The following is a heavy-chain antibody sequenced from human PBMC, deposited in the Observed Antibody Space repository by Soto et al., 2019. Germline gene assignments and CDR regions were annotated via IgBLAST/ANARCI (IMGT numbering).Heavy chain of an antibody. CDR2: TYYRSKWYN. V-gene: IGHV6-1*01. Sequence: SQTLSLTCAISGDSVSSNSAAWNWIRQSPSRGLEWLGRTYYRSKWYNDYAVSVKSRITINPDTSKNQFSLQLNSVTPEDTAVYYCARVEGGVGPYYYYGMDVWGQGTTVTVSS. J-gene: IGHJ6*02. D-gene: IGHD3-16*01. CDR3: ARVEGGVGPYYYYGMDV. CDR1: GDSVSSNSAA.